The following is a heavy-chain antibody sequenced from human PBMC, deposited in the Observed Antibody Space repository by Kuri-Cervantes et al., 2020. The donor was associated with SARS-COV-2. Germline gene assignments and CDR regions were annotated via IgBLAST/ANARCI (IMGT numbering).Heavy chain of an antibody. CDR3: AKDLIVVVPAASDY. D-gene: IGHD2-2*01. CDR2: ISYDGSNK. Sequence: GGSLRLSCAASGFTFSSYAMSWVRQAPGKGLEWVAVISYDGSNKYYADSVKGRFTISRDNSKNTLYLQMNSLRAEDTAVYYRAKDLIVVVPAASDYWGQGTLVTVSS. V-gene: IGHV3-30-3*01. J-gene: IGHJ4*02. CDR1: GFTFSSYA.